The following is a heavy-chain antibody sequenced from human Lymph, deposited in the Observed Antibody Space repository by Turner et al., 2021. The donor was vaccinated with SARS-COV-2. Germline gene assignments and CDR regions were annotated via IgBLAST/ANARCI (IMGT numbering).Heavy chain of an antibody. CDR2: IYSGGST. CDR1: GITVSSNY. J-gene: IGHJ3*02. CDR3: ARDFREGAFDI. D-gene: IGHD3-10*01. V-gene: IGHV3-66*01. Sequence: EVQLVESGVGLVQPGGSLRLSCAASGITVSSNYMSWVRQAPGKGLEWVSVIYSGGSTFYADSVKGRFTISRDKSKNTLYLQMNSLRAEDTAVYYCARDFREGAFDIWGQGTMVTISS.